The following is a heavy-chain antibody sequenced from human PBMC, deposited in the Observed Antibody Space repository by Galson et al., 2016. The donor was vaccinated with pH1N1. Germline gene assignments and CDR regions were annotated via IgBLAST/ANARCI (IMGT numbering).Heavy chain of an antibody. Sequence: SVKVSCKASGYSFTDYYIHWVRQAPGQGLEWMGIINPTTDSTSYAQKFQGRVTVTRDTSATTVYLDLGSLRSDDTAVYYCARDPTPTTGPRFSFFYGMDVWGQGTTVTVSS. CDR2: INPTTDST. D-gene: IGHD4-17*01. CDR1: GYSFTDYY. CDR3: ARDPTPTTGPRFSFFYGMDV. J-gene: IGHJ6*02. V-gene: IGHV1-46*01.